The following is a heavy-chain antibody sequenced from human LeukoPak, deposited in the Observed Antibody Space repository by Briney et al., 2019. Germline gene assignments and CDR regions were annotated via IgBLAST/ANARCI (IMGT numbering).Heavy chain of an antibody. D-gene: IGHD3-22*01. CDR2: IYHSGST. J-gene: IGHJ4*02. CDR3: ARDPHYYDSSGYLHGGYFDY. V-gene: IGHV4-30-2*01. Sequence: SETLSLTCAVSGGSISSGGYSWSWIRQPPGKGLEWIGYIYHSGSTYYNPSLKSRVTISVDRSKNQFSLKLSSVTAADTAVYYCARDPHYYDSSGYLHGGYFDYWGQGTLVTVSS. CDR1: GGSISSGGYS.